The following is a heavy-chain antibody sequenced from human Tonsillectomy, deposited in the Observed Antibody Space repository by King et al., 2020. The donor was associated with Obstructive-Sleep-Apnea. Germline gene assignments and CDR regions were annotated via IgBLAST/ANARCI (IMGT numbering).Heavy chain of an antibody. J-gene: IGHJ5*02. Sequence: QLVQSGGGVVQPGRSLRLSCAASGFTFSSYVIHWVRQAPGKGLEWVAVISYDGSNKYYADSVKGRFTISRDNSKNTQYLQMNSLRTEDTAVYYRARDREGGLDPWGQGTLVIVSS. CDR1: GFTFSSYV. V-gene: IGHV3-30*04. CDR2: ISYDGSNK. D-gene: IGHD3-10*01. CDR3: ARDREGGLDP.